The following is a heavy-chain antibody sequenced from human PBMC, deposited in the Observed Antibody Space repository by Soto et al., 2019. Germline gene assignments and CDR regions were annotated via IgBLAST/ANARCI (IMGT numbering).Heavy chain of an antibody. J-gene: IGHJ4*02. V-gene: IGHV3-66*01. CDR2: IDIGGNT. CDR1: GFSVTNNS. CDR3: ARGRGSTGYLGREHYFDY. Sequence: EVQVVESGGGLVQPGGSLRLSCAASGFSVTNNSMNWVRQAPGKGLEWVSIIDIGGNTYYADSVKDRFTISRDNSRNTLYLHMDSLRAEDTAVYYCARGRGSTGYLGREHYFDYWGQGTLVTVSP. D-gene: IGHD2-2*01.